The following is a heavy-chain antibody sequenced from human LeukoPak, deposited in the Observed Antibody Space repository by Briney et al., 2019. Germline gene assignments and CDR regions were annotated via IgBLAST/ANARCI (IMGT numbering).Heavy chain of an antibody. CDR2: INSDGSST. Sequence: PGGSLRLSCAASAFTFSNYWIHWVRQAPGKGLVWVPCINSDGSSTTYADSVKGRFTISRDNAKNTLYLQMNSLRADDTAVYYCARAWPYPYGGSYLPDYWGQGTLVTVSS. V-gene: IGHV3-74*01. CDR1: AFTFSNYW. D-gene: IGHD1-26*01. CDR3: ARAWPYPYGGSYLPDY. J-gene: IGHJ4*02.